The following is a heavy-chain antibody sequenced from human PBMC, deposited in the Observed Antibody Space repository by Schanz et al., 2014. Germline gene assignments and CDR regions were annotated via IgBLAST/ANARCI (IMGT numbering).Heavy chain of an antibody. CDR2: IKISGDV. D-gene: IGHD7-27*01. V-gene: IGHV3-48*02. J-gene: IGHJ4*02. CDR1: GFSFSDYS. Sequence: EVQLVESGGGLVQSGGSLRLSCAASGFSFSDYSMNWVRQAPGKGLEWISYIKISGDVFYTDSVKGRFTISRDNAKSSLYLQMSSXXDEDTAIYYCVRDYNWGFDNWGQGTLXTVSS. CDR3: VRDYNWGFDN.